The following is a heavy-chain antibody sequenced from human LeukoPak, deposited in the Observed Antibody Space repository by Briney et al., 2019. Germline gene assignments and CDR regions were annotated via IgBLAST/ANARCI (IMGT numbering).Heavy chain of an antibody. CDR1: GFTFSSYE. J-gene: IGHJ4*02. CDR3: VSGGSGKRYGVDY. CDR2: ISSSGRTI. Sequence: GGSLRLSCAASGFTFSSYEMNWVRQAPGKGLEWVSYISSSGRTIYYADSVKGRFTISRDNAKNTLYLLMDSLRAEDTAVYYCVSGGSGKRYGVDYWGQGTLVTVSS. D-gene: IGHD2-8*01. V-gene: IGHV3-48*03.